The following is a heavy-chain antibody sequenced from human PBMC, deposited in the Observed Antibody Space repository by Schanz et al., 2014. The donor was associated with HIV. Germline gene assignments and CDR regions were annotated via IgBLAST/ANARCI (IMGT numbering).Heavy chain of an antibody. CDR2: MNNDVSSR. Sequence: EVQLVESGGGLVQPGGCLTLSCAASGFSFSDYWMHWVRQVPGKGLLWVSRMNNDVSSRLYADSVKGRFTISRDNAKNTLYLQMNSLRDEDTAVYYCARRSSDGGYYDNWGQGTLVTVSS. CDR1: GFSFSDYW. J-gene: IGHJ4*02. D-gene: IGHD2-15*01. V-gene: IGHV3-74*01. CDR3: ARRSSDGGYYDN.